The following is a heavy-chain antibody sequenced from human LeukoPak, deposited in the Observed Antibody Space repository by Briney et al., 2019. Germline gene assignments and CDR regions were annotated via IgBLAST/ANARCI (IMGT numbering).Heavy chain of an antibody. D-gene: IGHD3-3*01. CDR3: ARHHHTPPYYDFWSGYYAYGFDP. Sequence: GGSLRLSCAASGFTFSSYSMNWVRQAPGKGLEWVSSISSSSSNIYYADSVKGRFTISRDNAKNSLYLQMNSLRAEDTAVYYCARHHHTPPYYDFWSGYYAYGFDPWGQGTLVTVSS. CDR1: GFTFSSYS. J-gene: IGHJ5*02. CDR2: ISSSSSNI. V-gene: IGHV3-21*01.